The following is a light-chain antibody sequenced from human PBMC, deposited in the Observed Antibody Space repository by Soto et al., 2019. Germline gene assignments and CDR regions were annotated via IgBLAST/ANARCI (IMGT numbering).Light chain of an antibody. CDR2: GNS. V-gene: IGLV1-40*01. J-gene: IGLJ1*01. Sequence: QSVLTQPPSVSGAPGQRVTISCTGSSSNIGAGYDVHWYQQLPGTAPKLLIYGNSNRPSGVPDRFSGSKSGTSGSLAITGRQAEDEADYYCQSYDSSLSGGVFGTGTKVTVL. CDR3: QSYDSSLSGGV. CDR1: SSNIGAGYD.